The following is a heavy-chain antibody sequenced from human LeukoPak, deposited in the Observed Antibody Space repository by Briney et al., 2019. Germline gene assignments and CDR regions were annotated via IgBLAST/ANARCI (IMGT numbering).Heavy chain of an antibody. CDR3: ARDKYPYYYYYMDV. Sequence: GRSLRLSCAASGFTFSSYWMSWVRQAPGKGLEWVANIKQDGSERYYVDSVKGRFTISRDNAKNSLYLQMNSLRAEDTAVYYCARDKYPYYYYYMDVWGKGTTVTVSS. D-gene: IGHD2-2*01. CDR1: GFTFSSYW. J-gene: IGHJ6*03. V-gene: IGHV3-7*01. CDR2: IKQDGSER.